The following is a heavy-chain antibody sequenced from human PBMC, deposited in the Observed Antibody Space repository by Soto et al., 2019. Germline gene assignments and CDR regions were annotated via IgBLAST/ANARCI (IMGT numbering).Heavy chain of an antibody. D-gene: IGHD6-19*01. CDR1: GGSIGSDY. J-gene: IGHJ5*02. V-gene: IGHV4-59*01. CDR2: IYYSGST. CDR3: ARIQQWLEDNWFDP. Sequence: LSLPCTVCGGSIGSDYWSWIRQPPGKGLEWIGYIYYSGSTNYNPSLKSRVTISVDTSKNQFSLKLSSVTAADTAVYYCARIQQWLEDNWFDPWGQGTLVTGS.